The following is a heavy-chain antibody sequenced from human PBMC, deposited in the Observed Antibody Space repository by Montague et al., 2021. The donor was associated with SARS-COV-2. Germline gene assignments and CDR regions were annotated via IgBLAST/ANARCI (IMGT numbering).Heavy chain of an antibody. J-gene: IGHJ4*02. CDR1: GGSISSSSYY. CDR2: IYYSGST. V-gene: IGHV4-39*01. CDR3: VEIVGAADY. Sequence: SETLSLTCTVSGGSISSSSYYWRWIRQPPGKGLEWIGSIYYSGSTYYNPSLKSRVTISVDTSKNQFSLKLSSVTAADTAVYYCVEIVGAADYWGQGTLVTVSS. D-gene: IGHD1-26*01.